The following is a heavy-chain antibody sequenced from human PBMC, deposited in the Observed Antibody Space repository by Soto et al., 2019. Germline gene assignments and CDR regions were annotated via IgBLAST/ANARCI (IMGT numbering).Heavy chain of an antibody. J-gene: IGHJ4*02. D-gene: IGHD4-17*01. Sequence: QVQLVQSGAEVKKSGASVKVSCKASGYTFTSHDINWVRQATGQGLEWMGWMNPNSGNTGYAQKFQGRVTMTRNTSISTAYMELSSLRSEDTVVYYCARWDYGDYARFDYWGQGTLVTVSS. CDR1: GYTFTSHD. CDR3: ARWDYGDYARFDY. V-gene: IGHV1-8*01. CDR2: MNPNSGNT.